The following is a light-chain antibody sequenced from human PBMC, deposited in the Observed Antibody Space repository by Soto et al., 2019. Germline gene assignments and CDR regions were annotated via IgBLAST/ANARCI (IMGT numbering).Light chain of an antibody. J-gene: IGLJ2*01. CDR1: SSDVGDYNY. CDR3: SSYNSSRNVDFV. Sequence: QSVLTQPASVSGSPGQSITISCTGTSSDVGDYNYVSWYQQHPGKAPKLMIYDVSNRPSGVSNRFSGSKSGNTASLTISGLQAEDEADYYCSSYNSSRNVDFVFGGGTKLTVL. V-gene: IGLV2-14*01. CDR2: DVS.